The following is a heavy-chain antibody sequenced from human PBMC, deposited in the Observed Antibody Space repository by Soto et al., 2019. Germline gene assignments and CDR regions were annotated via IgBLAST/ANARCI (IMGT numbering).Heavy chain of an antibody. CDR1: GGSISSYY. V-gene: IGHV4-59*01. D-gene: IGHD6-6*01. Sequence: SETLSLTCTVSGGSISSYYWSWIRQPPGKGLEWIGYIYYSGSTNYNPSLKSRVTISVDTSKNQFSLKLSSVTAADTAVYYCAREPGESSSSLGKRSFDPCGHGTLVTSPQ. CDR2: IYYSGST. J-gene: IGHJ5*02. CDR3: AREPGESSSSLGKRSFDP.